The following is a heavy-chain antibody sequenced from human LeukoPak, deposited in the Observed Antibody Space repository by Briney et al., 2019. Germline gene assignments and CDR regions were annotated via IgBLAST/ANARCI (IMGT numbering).Heavy chain of an antibody. V-gene: IGHV3-30*04. CDR3: ARLSGDLLGDY. D-gene: IGHD2-21*02. CDR2: ISYDGSNK. J-gene: IGHJ4*02. Sequence: GGSLGLSCAASEFTFSSYAMHWVRQAPGKGLEWVAVISYDGSNKYYADSVKGRFTISRDNSKNTLYLQMNSLRAEDTAVYYCARLSGDLLGDYWGQGTLVTVSS. CDR1: EFTFSSYA.